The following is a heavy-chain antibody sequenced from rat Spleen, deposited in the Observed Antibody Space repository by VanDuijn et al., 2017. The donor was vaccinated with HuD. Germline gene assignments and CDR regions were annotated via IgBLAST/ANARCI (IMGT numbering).Heavy chain of an antibody. CDR2: ISSGVGNT. J-gene: IGHJ4*01. V-gene: IGHV5S13*01. CDR1: GFTFSDYY. CDR3: TRGYVMDA. Sequence: EVQLVESGGGLVQPGRSLKLSCAASGFTFSDYYMAWVRQAPTKGLEWVASISSGVGNTYYRGSVKGRFTISRDNAKNTQYLQMDSLRSEDTATYYCTRGYVMDAWGQGASVTVSS.